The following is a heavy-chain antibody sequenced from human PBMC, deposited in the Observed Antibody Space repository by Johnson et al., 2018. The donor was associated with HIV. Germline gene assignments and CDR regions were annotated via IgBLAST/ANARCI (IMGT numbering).Heavy chain of an antibody. CDR3: ARQQLSRNVAFDI. J-gene: IGHJ3*02. D-gene: IGHD6-13*01. Sequence: QVQLVESGGGVVQPGRSLRLSCAASGFIFSSYGMHWVRQAPGKGLEWVAVIWYDGSNKYYADSVKGRFTISRDNSKNTLYLQMNSLRAEDTAVYYCARQQLSRNVAFDIWGQGTMVTVSS. CDR2: IWYDGSNK. CDR1: GFIFSSYG. V-gene: IGHV3-33*01.